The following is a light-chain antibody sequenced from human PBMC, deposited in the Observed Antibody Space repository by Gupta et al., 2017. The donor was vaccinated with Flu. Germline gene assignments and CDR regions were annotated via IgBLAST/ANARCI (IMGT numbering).Light chain of an antibody. CDR3: KQYDYGPHLT. CDR2: DAS. Sequence: SSLSASVGDRVAITCQASEDISKFLNWYRQKPGKAPKLLIYDASQLETGVPSRFSGSGSGTHFTLSISSLQPEDIGTYYCKQYDYGPHLTFGPGTKVAVK. CDR1: EDISKF. J-gene: IGKJ3*01. V-gene: IGKV1-33*01.